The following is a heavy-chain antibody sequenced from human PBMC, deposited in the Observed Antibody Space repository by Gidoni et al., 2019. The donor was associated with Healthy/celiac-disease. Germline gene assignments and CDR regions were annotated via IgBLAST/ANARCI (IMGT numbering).Heavy chain of an antibody. V-gene: IGHV4-31*03. CDR2: IYYSWST. CDR1: GGSIRRGCYY. CDR3: ARGIRYFDCFLPESCWFDP. J-gene: IGHJ5*02. D-gene: IGHD3-9*01. Sequence: QVQLQESSPGLVKPSQTLSITCTVSGGSIRRGCYYWSWIRQQPGKGLELIVYIYYSWSTYYNPSLKSRVTISVNTSKNQCSLKLSSVTAADTAVYYCARGIRYFDCFLPESCWFDPWGQGTLVTVSS.